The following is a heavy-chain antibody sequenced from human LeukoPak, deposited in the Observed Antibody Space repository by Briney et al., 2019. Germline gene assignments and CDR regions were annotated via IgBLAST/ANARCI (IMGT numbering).Heavy chain of an antibody. V-gene: IGHV4-31*03. CDR3: ARAWPIKTYYYDSSGYYFDY. CDR2: IYYSGGS. CDR1: GGSISSGGYY. J-gene: IGHJ4*02. Sequence: PSETLSLTCTVSGGSISSGGYYWSWIRQHPGKGLEWIGYIYYSGGSYYNPSLKSRGTISEDTSKNQFSLQLSSVTAADTAVYSCARAWPIKTYYYDSSGYYFDYWGQGTLVTVSS. D-gene: IGHD3-22*01.